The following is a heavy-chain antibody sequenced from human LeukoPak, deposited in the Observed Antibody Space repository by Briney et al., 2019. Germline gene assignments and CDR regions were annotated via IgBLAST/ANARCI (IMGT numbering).Heavy chain of an antibody. D-gene: IGHD2-2*01. CDR2: INPNSGGT. CDR1: GYTSTSYY. V-gene: IGHV1-2*02. J-gene: IGHJ5*02. Sequence: GASVKVSCKASGYTSTSYYMHWVRQAPGQGLEWMGWINPNSGGTNYAQKFQGRVTMTRDTSISTAYMELSRLRSDDTAVYYCARDLGYCSSTSCWDWFDPWGQGTLVTVSS. CDR3: ARDLGYCSSTSCWDWFDP.